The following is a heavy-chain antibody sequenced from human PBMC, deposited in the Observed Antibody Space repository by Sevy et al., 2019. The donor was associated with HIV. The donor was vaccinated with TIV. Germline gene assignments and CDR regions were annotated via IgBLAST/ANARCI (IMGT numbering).Heavy chain of an antibody. CDR1: GFTFSSYS. V-gene: IGHV3-21*01. CDR3: ARGRTYYDILTMFFDY. J-gene: IGHJ4*02. Sequence: GGSLRLSCAASGFTFSSYSMNWVRQAPGKGLEWVSSISSSSSYIYYADSVKGRFTISRDNAKNSLYLQMNSLGAEDTAVYYCARGRTYYDILTMFFDYWGQGTLVTVSS. CDR2: ISSSSSYI. D-gene: IGHD3-9*01.